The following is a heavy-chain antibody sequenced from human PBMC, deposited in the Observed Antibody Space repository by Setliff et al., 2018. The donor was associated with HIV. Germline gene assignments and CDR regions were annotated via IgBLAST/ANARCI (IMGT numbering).Heavy chain of an antibody. CDR3: ARDRIWQQSDH. V-gene: IGHV3-11*04. CDR1: GFVFSDYY. CDR2: ISSSGSTI. Sequence: GGSLRLSCVASGFVFSDYYMTWIRQAPGKGLEWISDISSSGSTIYYADSVKGRLTISRDNAKNSLYLQMNSLRAEDTAVYYCARDRIWQQSDHWGQGTLVTVSS. J-gene: IGHJ4*02. D-gene: IGHD6-13*01.